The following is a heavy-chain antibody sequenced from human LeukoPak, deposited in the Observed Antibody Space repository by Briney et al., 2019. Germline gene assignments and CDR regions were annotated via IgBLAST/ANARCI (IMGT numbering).Heavy chain of an antibody. CDR3: AKLAAKNIAAAGKD. CDR1: GFPFRRYG. V-gene: IGHV3-23*01. J-gene: IGHJ4*02. D-gene: IGHD6-13*01. Sequence: GALRPSLGAPGFPFRRYGMRWGRPAPGKGVGGGSGISGSGGSTYYADSVKGRFTISRDNSKNTLYLQMNSLRAEDTAVYYCAKLAAKNIAAAGKDWGQGTLVTVSS. CDR2: ISGSGGST.